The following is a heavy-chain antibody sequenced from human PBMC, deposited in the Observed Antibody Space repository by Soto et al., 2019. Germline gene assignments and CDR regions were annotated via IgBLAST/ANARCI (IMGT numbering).Heavy chain of an antibody. CDR1: GFTFSDYY. Sequence: PGGSLRLSCAASGFTFSDYYMSWIRQAPGKGLEWVSYISSSSSYTNYADSVKGRLTISRDNAKNSLYLQMNSLRAEDTAVYYCARDSRGGYCSSTSCYTRFGGMDVWGQGTTVTVSS. CDR3: ARDSRGGYCSSTSCYTRFGGMDV. D-gene: IGHD2-2*02. CDR2: ISSSSSYT. V-gene: IGHV3-11*06. J-gene: IGHJ6*02.